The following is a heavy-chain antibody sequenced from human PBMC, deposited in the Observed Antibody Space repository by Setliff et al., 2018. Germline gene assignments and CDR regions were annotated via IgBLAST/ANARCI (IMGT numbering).Heavy chain of an antibody. CDR2: INPNSGGT. V-gene: IGHV1-2*06. D-gene: IGHD6-19*01. CDR1: GYTFTNYY. CDR3: ARATRDSVGWYYEYSWFDP. J-gene: IGHJ5*02. Sequence: ASVKVSCKASGYTFTNYYIHWVRQAPGQGLEWMGRINPNSGGTNYAQKFQGRVTMTRDTSITTAYMDLTSLRSDDTAVYYCARATRDSVGWYYEYSWFDPWGQGTLVTVSS.